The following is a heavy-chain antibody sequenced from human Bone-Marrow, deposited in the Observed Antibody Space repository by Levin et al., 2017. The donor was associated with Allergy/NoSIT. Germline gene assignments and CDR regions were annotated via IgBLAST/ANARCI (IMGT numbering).Heavy chain of an antibody. CDR3: ARDKSFSTNPAGFFDY. Sequence: ASETLSLTCTVSGGSISSGDYYWSWIRQPPGKGLEWTGYIYYSGSTYYNPSLKSRVTISVDTSKNQFSLKLSSVTAADTAVYYCARDKSFSTNPAGFFDYWGQGTLVTVSS. CDR1: GGSISSGDYY. D-gene: IGHD2-2*01. V-gene: IGHV4-30-4*01. CDR2: IYYSGST. J-gene: IGHJ4*02.